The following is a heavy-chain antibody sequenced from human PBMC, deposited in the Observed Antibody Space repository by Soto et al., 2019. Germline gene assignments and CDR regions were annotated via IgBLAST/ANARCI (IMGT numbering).Heavy chain of an antibody. D-gene: IGHD6-13*01. V-gene: IGHV1-8*01. CDR2: MNPRSGNT. CDR1: GYTFITSE. Sequence: QVQLVKSGVEVNKPGASVKVSCKTSGYTFITSEITWVRQAPGQGLEWMGWMNPRSGNTGYAQKFQGRVAMTRNTSVNTAYMELTNLTSEDTAVYYCARGDSFTSSWYWFDSWGQGTLVTVSS. J-gene: IGHJ5*01. CDR3: ARGDSFTSSWYWFDS.